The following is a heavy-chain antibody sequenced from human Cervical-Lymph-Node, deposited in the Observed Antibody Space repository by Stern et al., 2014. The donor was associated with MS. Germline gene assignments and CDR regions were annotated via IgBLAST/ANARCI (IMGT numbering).Heavy chain of an antibody. CDR3: AKGDCSSTSCYVDY. D-gene: IGHD2-2*01. V-gene: IGHV3-9*01. CDR1: GFTFDDYA. J-gene: IGHJ4*02. Sequence: VHLVESGGGLVQPGRSLRLSCAASGFTFDDYAMHWVRQAPGKGLEWVSGISWNSGSIGYADSVKGRFTISRDNAKNSLYLQMNSLRAEDTALYYCAKGDCSSTSCYVDYWGQGTLVTVSS. CDR2: ISWNSGSI.